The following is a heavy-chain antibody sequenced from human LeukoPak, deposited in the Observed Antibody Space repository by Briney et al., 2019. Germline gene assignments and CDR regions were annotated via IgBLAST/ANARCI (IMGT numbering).Heavy chain of an antibody. J-gene: IGHJ3*02. CDR3: ARVGVYYDILNAFDI. CDR1: GFTSSSYA. Sequence: PGGSLRLSCAASGFTSSSYAMHWVRQAPGKGLEWVAVISYDGSNKYYADSVKGRFTISRDNSKNTLYLQMNSLRAEDTAVYYCARVGVYYDILNAFDIWGQGTMVTVSS. V-gene: IGHV3-30*04. D-gene: IGHD3-9*01. CDR2: ISYDGSNK.